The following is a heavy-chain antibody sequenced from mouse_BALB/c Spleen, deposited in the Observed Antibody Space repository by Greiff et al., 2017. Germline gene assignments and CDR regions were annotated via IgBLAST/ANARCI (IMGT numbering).Heavy chain of an antibody. CDR3: ARKGYGSRYWYFDV. D-gene: IGHD1-1*01. V-gene: IGHV1-80*01. CDR2: IYPGDGDT. Sequence: QVQLKESGAELVRPGSSVKISCKASGYAFSSYWMNWVKQRPGQGLEWIGQIYPGDGDTNYNGKFKGKATLTADKSSSTAYMQLSSLTSEDSAVYFCARKGYGSRYWYFDVWGAGTTVTVSS. J-gene: IGHJ1*01. CDR1: GYAFSSYW.